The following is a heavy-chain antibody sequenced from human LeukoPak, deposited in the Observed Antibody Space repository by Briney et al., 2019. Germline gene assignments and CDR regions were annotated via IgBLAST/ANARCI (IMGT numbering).Heavy chain of an antibody. CDR1: GGSFSGYY. CDR2: INHGGST. V-gene: IGHV4-34*01. D-gene: IGHD3/OR15-3a*01. CDR3: ARRQGLSDY. J-gene: IGHJ4*02. Sequence: PSETLSLTCAVYGGSFSGYYWSWIRQTPGKGLEWIGEINHGGSTDYNPSLESRVTISVDTSKNQFSLQLSSVAAADTAVYYCARRQGLSDYWGQGTLVTVSS.